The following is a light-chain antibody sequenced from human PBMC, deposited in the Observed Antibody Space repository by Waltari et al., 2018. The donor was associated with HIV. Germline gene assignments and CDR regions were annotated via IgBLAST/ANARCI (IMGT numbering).Light chain of an antibody. CDR1: ESVDNNY. Sequence: EIVLTQSPGTLSLSPGERATLSCRASESVDNNYLAWFQQKPGQPPRLLIYGASSRATGIQDRFSGSGSGTDFTLTVSRLEPEDSAVYFWQRYGRSPTFGGGTKVEIK. CDR2: GAS. J-gene: IGKJ4*01. V-gene: IGKV3-20*01. CDR3: QRYGRSPT.